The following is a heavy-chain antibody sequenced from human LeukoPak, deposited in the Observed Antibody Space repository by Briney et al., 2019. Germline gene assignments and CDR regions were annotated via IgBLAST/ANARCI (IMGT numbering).Heavy chain of an antibody. CDR3: ARAGTAVTTSLFEY. CDR1: GGFINSFY. Sequence: SETLSLTCSVSGGFINSFYWSWIRQSPGKGLEWIGHIYFTGRTDYNPSLKSQVTIELDTSKKQFSLKLISVTAADTAIYYCARAGTAVTTSLFEYWGQGTLVTVSS. CDR2: IYFTGRT. D-gene: IGHD4-17*01. J-gene: IGHJ4*02. V-gene: IGHV4-59*01.